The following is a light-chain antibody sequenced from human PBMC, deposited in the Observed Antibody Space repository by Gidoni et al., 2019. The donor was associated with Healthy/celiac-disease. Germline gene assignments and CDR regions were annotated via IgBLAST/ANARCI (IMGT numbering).Light chain of an antibody. J-gene: IGLJ3*02. V-gene: IGLV1-44*01. CDR3: AAWDDSLNGWV. CDR2: SNN. Sequence: QSVLTPPPSASGTPGPRVTISCSGSSSNIGSNTVKWYQQLPGTAPKLLIYSNNQRPSGVPDRFSGSKSGTSASLAISGLQSEDEADYYCAAWDDSLNGWVFGGGTKLTVL. CDR1: SSNIGSNT.